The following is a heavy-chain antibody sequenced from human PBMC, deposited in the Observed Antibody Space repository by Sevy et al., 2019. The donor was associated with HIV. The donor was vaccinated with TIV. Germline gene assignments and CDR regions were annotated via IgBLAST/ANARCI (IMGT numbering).Heavy chain of an antibody. Sequence: GGSLRLSCAASGFTFSSYGMHWVRQAPGKGLEWVAVISYDGSSKYYADSVKGRFTISRDNSKNTLYLQMNSLRAEDTAVYYCAKDRAYYDSSGYYSYFDYWGQGTLVTVSS. CDR3: AKDRAYYDSSGYYSYFDY. CDR1: GFTFSSYG. J-gene: IGHJ4*02. V-gene: IGHV3-30*18. CDR2: ISYDGSSK. D-gene: IGHD3-22*01.